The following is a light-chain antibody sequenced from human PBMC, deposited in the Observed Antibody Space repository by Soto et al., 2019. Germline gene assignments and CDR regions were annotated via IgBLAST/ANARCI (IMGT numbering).Light chain of an antibody. Sequence: QSVLTQPPSVSEAPRQRVTISCSGSNSNIGNNAVNWYQQLPGKAPKLLIYYDDLLPSGVSDRFSGSKSGTSASLAISGLQSDDEAHYYCASWDDSLNGPVFGGGTKLTVL. V-gene: IGLV1-36*01. CDR2: YDD. CDR3: ASWDDSLNGPV. J-gene: IGLJ2*01. CDR1: NSNIGNNA.